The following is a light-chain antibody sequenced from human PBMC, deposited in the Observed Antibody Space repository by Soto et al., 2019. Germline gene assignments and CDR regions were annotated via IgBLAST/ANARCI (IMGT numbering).Light chain of an antibody. CDR1: QRVSSY. Sequence: IVLTQSPATLSLSPGERATLSCRASQRVSSYLAWYQQRPGQAPRLLMYDASSRATGIPARFSGSGFGTDFTLTIASLEPEDFAVYYCQQRSNWPLTFGGGTKVDIK. CDR2: DAS. J-gene: IGKJ4*01. V-gene: IGKV3-11*01. CDR3: QQRSNWPLT.